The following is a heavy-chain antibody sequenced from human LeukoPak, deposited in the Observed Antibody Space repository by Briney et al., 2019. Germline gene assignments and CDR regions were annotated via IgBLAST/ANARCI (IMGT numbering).Heavy chain of an antibody. D-gene: IGHD3-10*02. CDR3: AELGITMIGGV. CDR1: GFTFSDYG. Sequence: GMSLRLSCEASGFTFSDYGMHWVRQAPGKGLEWVAVISYGGNTRYYGDSVKGRFTISRDNAKNSLYLQMNSLRAEDTAVYYCAELGITMIGGVWGKGTTVTISS. CDR2: ISYGGNTR. V-gene: IGHV3-30*18. J-gene: IGHJ6*04.